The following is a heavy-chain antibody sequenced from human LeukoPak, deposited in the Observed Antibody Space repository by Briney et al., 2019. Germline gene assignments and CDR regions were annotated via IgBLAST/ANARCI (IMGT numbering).Heavy chain of an antibody. CDR1: GFTFSSYS. D-gene: IGHD3-10*01. Sequence: GGSLRLSCAASGFTFSSYSMNWVRQPPGKGLEWVSSISSSSSYIYYADSVKGGFTISRHTAKNSLYLQMNSLRAEDTAVYYCARDRRDGSGRLGAIDIWGQGTMVTVSS. CDR2: ISSSSSYI. J-gene: IGHJ3*02. V-gene: IGHV3-21*01. CDR3: ARDRRDGSGRLGAIDI.